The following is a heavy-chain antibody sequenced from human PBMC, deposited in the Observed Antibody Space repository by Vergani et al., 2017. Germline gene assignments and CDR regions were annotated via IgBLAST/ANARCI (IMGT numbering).Heavy chain of an antibody. CDR1: GFTFSSYS. J-gene: IGHJ6*03. CDR3: ARADCSSTSCYDDYYYYMDV. CDR2: ISSSSSYI. Sequence: EVQLVESGGGLVKPGGSLRLSCAASGFTFSSYSMNWVRQAPGKGLEWVSSISSSSSYIDYADSVKGRFTISRDNAKNSLYLQMNSLRAEDTAVYYCARADCSSTSCYDDYYYYMDVWGKGP. D-gene: IGHD2-2*01. V-gene: IGHV3-21*01.